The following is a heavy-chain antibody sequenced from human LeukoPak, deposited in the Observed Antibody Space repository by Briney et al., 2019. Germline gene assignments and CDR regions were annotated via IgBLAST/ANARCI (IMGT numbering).Heavy chain of an antibody. CDR1: GGSIGSSSYY. CDR3: ARGLIIPAAGQYFDY. CDR2: IYYSGST. V-gene: IGHV4-39*07. J-gene: IGHJ4*02. Sequence: SETLSLTCTVSGGSIGSSSYYWGWIRQPPGKGLEWIGSIYYSGSTYYNPSLKSRVTISVDTSKNQFSLKLSSVTAADTAVYYCARGLIIPAAGQYFDYWGQGTLVTVSS. D-gene: IGHD6-13*01.